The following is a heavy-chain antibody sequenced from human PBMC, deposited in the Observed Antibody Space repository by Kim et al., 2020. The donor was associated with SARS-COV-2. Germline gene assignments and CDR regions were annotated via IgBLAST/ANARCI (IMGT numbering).Heavy chain of an antibody. CDR1: GFTFSSYA. CDR3: ARDYYDSPEG. Sequence: GGSLRLSCAASGFTFSSYAMHWVRQAPGKGLEWVAVISYDGSNKYYADSVKGRFTISRDNSKNTLYLQMNGLRAEDTAVYYCARDYYDSPEGWGQGTLVTVSS. D-gene: IGHD3-9*01. V-gene: IGHV3-30*04. CDR2: ISYDGSNK. J-gene: IGHJ4*02.